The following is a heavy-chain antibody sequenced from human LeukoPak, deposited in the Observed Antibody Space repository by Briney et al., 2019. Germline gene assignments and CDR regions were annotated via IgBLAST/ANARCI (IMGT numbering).Heavy chain of an antibody. D-gene: IGHD6-13*01. J-gene: IGHJ3*02. CDR2: IYYSGST. CDR1: GDSISNYY. Sequence: TSETLSLTCTVSGDSISNYYWSWIRQSPGEGLEWIGYIYYSGSTNYNPSLTSRVTISVDTSKNQFSLKLSSVTAADTAVYYCVREGGARIAAGGYPLGFRSFDIWGQGTMVTVSS. V-gene: IGHV4-59*01. CDR3: VREGGARIAAGGYPLGFRSFDI.